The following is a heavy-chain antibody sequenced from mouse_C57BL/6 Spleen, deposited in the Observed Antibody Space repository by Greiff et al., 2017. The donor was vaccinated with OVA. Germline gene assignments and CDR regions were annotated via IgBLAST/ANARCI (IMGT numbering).Heavy chain of an antibody. V-gene: IGHV1-15*01. J-gene: IGHJ2*01. CDR1: GYTFTDYE. Sequence: QVQLQQSGAELVRPGASVTLSCKASGYTFTDYEMHWVKQTPVHGLEWIGAIDPETGGTAYNQKFKGKAILTADQSSSTAYMELRSLTSEDSAVYYCTGGDSNYGYWGQGTTLTVSS. CDR2: IDPETGGT. CDR3: TGGDSNYGY. D-gene: IGHD2-5*01.